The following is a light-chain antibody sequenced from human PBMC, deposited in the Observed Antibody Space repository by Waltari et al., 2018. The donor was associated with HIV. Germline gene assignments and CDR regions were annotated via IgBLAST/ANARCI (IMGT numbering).Light chain of an antibody. CDR3: AAWDDSLNGPL. J-gene: IGLJ2*01. CDR1: SSNVGRNS. CDR2: KTN. Sequence: QSVLPQPPSASGTPGQRVTTSCSGSSSNVGRNSVSWYRQFPGPAPKLLIYKTNPRPAGVPCRFSGSKSGTSASLAISGLQSDDESVYYCAAWDDSLNGPLFGGGTQLTVL. V-gene: IGLV1-44*01.